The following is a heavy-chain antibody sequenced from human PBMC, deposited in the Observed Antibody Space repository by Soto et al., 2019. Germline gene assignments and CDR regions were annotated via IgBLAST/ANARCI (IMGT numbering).Heavy chain of an antibody. Sequence: QVQLVESGGGVVQPGRSLRLSCAASGFTFSSYGMHWVRQAPGKGLEWVAVIWYDGSNKYYADSVKGRFTISRDNSKNKLDLQMNSLRAEDTAVYYCARDSTDHYYDGSGYSRDWGQGTLVPVSS. CDR1: GFTFSSYG. CDR3: ARDSTDHYYDGSGYSRD. CDR2: IWYDGSNK. D-gene: IGHD3-22*01. V-gene: IGHV3-33*01. J-gene: IGHJ4*02.